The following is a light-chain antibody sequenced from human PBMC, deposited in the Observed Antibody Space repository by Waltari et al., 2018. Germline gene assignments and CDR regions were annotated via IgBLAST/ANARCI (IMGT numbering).Light chain of an antibody. CDR3: CSYAGSHSYV. CDR2: DVT. Sequence: QPSLSQPRSVSGSLGQSVTISCTGANRDFGDFRYVSWYQQYPGKAPKLLLSDVTRRPSEIPARFSGSRSGNTASLTISGLQAEDEAAYYCCSYAGSHSYVFGGGTEVTV. V-gene: IGLV2-11*01. CDR1: NRDFGDFRY. J-gene: IGLJ1*01.